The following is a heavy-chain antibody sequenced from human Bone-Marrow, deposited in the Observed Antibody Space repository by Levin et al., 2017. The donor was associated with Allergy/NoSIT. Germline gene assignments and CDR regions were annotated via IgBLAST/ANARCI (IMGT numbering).Heavy chain of an antibody. V-gene: IGHV5-51*01. CDR1: GYSFTNYW. D-gene: IGHD4-17*01. CDR2: IFPDDSDT. CDR3: VPTVITLGLDY. Sequence: PGESLKISCKTSGYSFTNYWIGWVRQMPGKGLEWMGFIFPDDSDTRYSPSFQGQVTMSADKSISTAYLQWSSLKASDTAMYYCVPTVITLGLDYWGQGTLVTVSS. J-gene: IGHJ4*02.